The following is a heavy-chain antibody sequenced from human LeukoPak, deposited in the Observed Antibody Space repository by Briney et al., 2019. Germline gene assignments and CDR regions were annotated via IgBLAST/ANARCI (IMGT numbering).Heavy chain of an antibody. CDR3: GTTVDTAMVLDY. D-gene: IGHD5-18*01. CDR1: GFTFSSYW. J-gene: IGHJ4*02. V-gene: IGHV3-74*01. CDR2: INSDGSST. Sequence: GGSLRLSCAASGFTFSSYWMHWVRQAPGKGLVWVSRINSDGSSTSYADSVKGRFTISRDNAKNTLYLQMNSLRAEDTAVYYCGTTVDTAMVLDYWGQGTLVTVSS.